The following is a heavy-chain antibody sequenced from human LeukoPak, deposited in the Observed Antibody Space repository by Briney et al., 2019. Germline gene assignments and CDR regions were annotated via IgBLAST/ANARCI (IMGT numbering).Heavy chain of an antibody. J-gene: IGHJ4*02. V-gene: IGHV3-48*03. Sequence: GGSLRLSCAASGFTFSSYEMNWVRQAPGKGLEWVSYISSSGSTIYYADSVKGRFTISRDNAKKSLYLQMNSLRAEDTAVYYCARDPSVLLWFGELDYWGQGTLVTVSS. CDR2: ISSSGSTI. CDR1: GFTFSSYE. CDR3: ARDPSVLLWFGELDY. D-gene: IGHD3-10*01.